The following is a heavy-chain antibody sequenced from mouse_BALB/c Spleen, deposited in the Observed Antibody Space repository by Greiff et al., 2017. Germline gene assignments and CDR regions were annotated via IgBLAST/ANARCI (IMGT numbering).Heavy chain of an antibody. Sequence: EVKVVESGGGLVKPGGSLKLSCAASGFTFSSYAMSWVRQTPEKRLEWVASISSGGSTYYPDSVKGRFTISRDNARNILYLQMSSLRSEDTAMYYCARDNYGSPVAYWGQGTLVTVSA. CDR1: GFTFSSYA. CDR3: ARDNYGSPVAY. D-gene: IGHD1-1*01. J-gene: IGHJ3*01. V-gene: IGHV5-6-5*01. CDR2: ISSGGST.